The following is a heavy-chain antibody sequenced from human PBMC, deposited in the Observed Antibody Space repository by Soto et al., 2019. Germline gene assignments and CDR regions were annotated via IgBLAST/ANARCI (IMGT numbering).Heavy chain of an antibody. V-gene: IGHV3-48*02. CDR2: ISSSSSTI. Sequence: EVQLVESGGGLVQPGGSLRLSCAASGFTFSSYSMNWVRQAPGKGLEWVAYISSSSSTIYYADSVKGLFTISRSNTKNALNLQMNSQRDAYTVLYYCAIEGISGSYSNWLLPWGQGTLVTVSS. J-gene: IGHJ5*02. CDR1: GFTFSSYS. CDR3: AIEGISGSYSNWLLP. D-gene: IGHD1-26*01.